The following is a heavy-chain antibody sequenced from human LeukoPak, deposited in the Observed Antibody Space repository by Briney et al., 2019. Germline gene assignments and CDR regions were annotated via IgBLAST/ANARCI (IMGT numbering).Heavy chain of an antibody. D-gene: IGHD5-12*01. Sequence: ASVKLSCKASGYTFTDYYMHWLRQAPGKGLEGVGRIDPENGLTLYAEKFQGRVTITADTSTDIAYMELSSLRSEDTAVYYCATISGYPEYSWGQGTLVSVSS. CDR2: IDPENGLT. J-gene: IGHJ4*02. V-gene: IGHV1-69-2*01. CDR1: GYTFTDYY. CDR3: ATISGYPEYS.